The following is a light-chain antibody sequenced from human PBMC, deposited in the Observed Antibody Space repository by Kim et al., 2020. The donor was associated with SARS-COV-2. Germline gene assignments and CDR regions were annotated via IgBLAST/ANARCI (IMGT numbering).Light chain of an antibody. Sequence: EIVMTQSPATLSVSPGERATLSCRASQSVSNNLAWYQHKPGRPPRLLIYGASTRATGVPARFSGSGSGTDFTLTVSSLQSEDFAVYYCHHYNDWPPGDTFGQGTTLEIK. CDR2: GAS. CDR1: QSVSNN. J-gene: IGKJ2*01. V-gene: IGKV3-15*01. CDR3: HHYNDWPPGDT.